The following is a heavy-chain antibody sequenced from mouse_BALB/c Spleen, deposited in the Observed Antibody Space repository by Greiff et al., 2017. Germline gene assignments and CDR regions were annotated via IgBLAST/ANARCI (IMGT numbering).Heavy chain of an antibody. CDR1: GFSLTGYG. D-gene: IGHD1-1*01. CDR3: ARDLGDYYGSSFAY. Sequence: VMLVESGPGLVAPSQSLSITCTVSGFSLTGYGVNWVRQPPGKGLEWLGMIWGDGSTDYNSALKSRLSISKDNSKSQVFLKMNSLQTDDTARYYCARDLGDYYGSSFAYWGQGTLVTVSA. V-gene: IGHV2-6-7*01. CDR2: IWGDGST. J-gene: IGHJ3*01.